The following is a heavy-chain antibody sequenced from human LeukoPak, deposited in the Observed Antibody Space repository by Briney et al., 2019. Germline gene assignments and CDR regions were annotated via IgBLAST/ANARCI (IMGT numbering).Heavy chain of an antibody. CDR3: ARDGPDIVVVAPLDY. CDR2: IYTSGST. V-gene: IGHV4-61*02. Sequence: SQTLSLTCTVSGGSISSGSYYWSWIRQPAGKGLEWIGRIYTSGSTNYNPSLKSRVTMSVDTSKNQFSLKLSSVTAADTAVYYCARDGPDIVVVAPLDYWGQGTLVTVSS. CDR1: GGSISSGSYY. J-gene: IGHJ4*02. D-gene: IGHD2-15*01.